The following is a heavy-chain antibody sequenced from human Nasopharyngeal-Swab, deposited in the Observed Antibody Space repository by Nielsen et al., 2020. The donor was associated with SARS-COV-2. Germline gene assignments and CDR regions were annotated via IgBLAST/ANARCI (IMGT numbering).Heavy chain of an antibody. CDR2: ISSSSSTI. V-gene: IGHV3-48*02. D-gene: IGHD4-17*01. CDR3: ARDPDGDYVGSNWFDP. Sequence: VRQAPGKRLEWVSYISSSSSTIYYADSVKGRFTISRDNAKNSLYLQMNSLRDEDTAVYYCARDPDGDYVGSNWFDPWGQGTLVTVSS. J-gene: IGHJ5*02.